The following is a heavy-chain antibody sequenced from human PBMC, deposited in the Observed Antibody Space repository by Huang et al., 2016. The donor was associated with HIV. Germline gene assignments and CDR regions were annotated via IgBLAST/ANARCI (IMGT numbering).Heavy chain of an antibody. V-gene: IGHV3-30*03. Sequence: QVQLVESGGGVVRSGGSLRLSCAGSGFTFRSHAIDWARRTAGKGLGGVRLISYAGRTEHLADTVEGRFTSSRDNSRNTVSLQMNSLRPEDTAVYFCGRDPAAITETSSHYYYFMDVWGNGTTVIVSS. CDR3: GRDPAAITETSSHYYYFMDV. CDR1: GFTFRSHA. J-gene: IGHJ6*03. D-gene: IGHD2-15*01. CDR2: ISYAGRTE.